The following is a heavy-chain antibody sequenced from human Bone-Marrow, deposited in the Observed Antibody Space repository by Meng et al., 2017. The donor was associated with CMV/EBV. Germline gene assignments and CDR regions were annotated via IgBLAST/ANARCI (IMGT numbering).Heavy chain of an antibody. Sequence: SVKVSCKASGGTLSSYAISWVRQAPGKGLEWMGGIIAILGIAIYAQKFQGRVTITADKSTSTAYMELSSLRSEDTAVYYCARDASFTRPGWFDPWGQGTLVTVSS. CDR3: ARDASFTRPGWFDP. J-gene: IGHJ5*02. V-gene: IGHV1-69*10. D-gene: IGHD2-15*01. CDR1: GGTLSSYA. CDR2: IIAILGIA.